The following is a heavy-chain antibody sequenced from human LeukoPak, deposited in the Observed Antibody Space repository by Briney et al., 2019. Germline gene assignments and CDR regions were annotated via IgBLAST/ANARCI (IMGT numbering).Heavy chain of an antibody. D-gene: IGHD3-10*01. CDR1: GFTFSSYA. CDR3: ARGAGYYYYGMDV. V-gene: IGHV3-30-3*01. J-gene: IGHJ6*02. Sequence: HPGGSLRLSCAASGFTFSSYAMHWVRQAPGKGLEWVAVISYDGSNKYYADSVKGRFTISRDNSKNTLYLQMNSLRAEDTAVYYCARGAGYYYYGMDVWGQGTTVTVSS. CDR2: ISYDGSNK.